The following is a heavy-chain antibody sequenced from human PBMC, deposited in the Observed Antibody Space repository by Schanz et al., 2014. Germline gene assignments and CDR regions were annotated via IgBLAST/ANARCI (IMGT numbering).Heavy chain of an antibody. CDR1: GFSFSDYY. D-gene: IGHD1-26*01. CDR3: ARGGSGSHYRLDY. J-gene: IGHJ4*02. V-gene: IGHV3-11*04. Sequence: VQLVESGGGLVQPGGSLRLSCAASGFSFSDYYMSWIRQAPGKGLEWVSYISGSSRTIYYADSMKGRFTVSRDNAENALYLQMNSLRAEDTGLYFCARGGSGSHYRLDYWGQGTLVTVSS. CDR2: ISGSSRTI.